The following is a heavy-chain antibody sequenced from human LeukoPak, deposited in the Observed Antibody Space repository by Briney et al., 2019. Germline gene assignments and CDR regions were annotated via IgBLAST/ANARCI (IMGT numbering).Heavy chain of an antibody. J-gene: IGHJ4*02. V-gene: IGHV3-7*01. D-gene: IGHD3-22*01. Sequence: GGSLRLPCAASGFTFTTYWMSWVRQAPGKGLEWVANIKQDGSEKYHVDSVKGRFTISRDNAKNSLYLQMNGLRAEDAALYYCARDPLNDRSGSYFDKWGQGTLVTVSS. CDR2: IKQDGSEK. CDR3: ARDPLNDRSGSYFDK. CDR1: GFTFTTYW.